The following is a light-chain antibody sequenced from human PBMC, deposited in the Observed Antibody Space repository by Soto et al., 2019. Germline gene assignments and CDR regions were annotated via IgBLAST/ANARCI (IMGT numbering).Light chain of an antibody. CDR2: DAS. J-gene: IGKJ4*01. CDR3: QQRSNWPLT. V-gene: IGKV3-11*01. Sequence: EIVLPQSRATLSLSPGERATLSCRASQSVSSYLAWYQQKPGQAPRLLIYDASNRATGIPARFSGSGSGTDFTLTISSLEPEEFAVYYCQQRSNWPLTFGGGTKVDIK. CDR1: QSVSSY.